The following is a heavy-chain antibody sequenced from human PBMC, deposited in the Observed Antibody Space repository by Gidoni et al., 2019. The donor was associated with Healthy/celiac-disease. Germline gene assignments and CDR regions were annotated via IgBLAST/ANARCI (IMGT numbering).Heavy chain of an antibody. Sequence: EVQLVESGGGLVKPGGSLRLSCAASGFTFSSYSMNWVRQAPGRGLEWVSSISSSSSYIYYADSVKGRFTISRDNAKNSLYLQMNSLRAEDTAVYYCARENDYYDSSTSDYWGQGTLVTVSS. CDR1: GFTFSSYS. CDR3: ARENDYYDSSTSDY. V-gene: IGHV3-21*01. J-gene: IGHJ4*02. D-gene: IGHD3-22*01. CDR2: ISSSSSYI.